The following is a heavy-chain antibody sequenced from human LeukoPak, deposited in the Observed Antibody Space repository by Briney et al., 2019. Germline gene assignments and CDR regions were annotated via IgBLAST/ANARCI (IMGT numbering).Heavy chain of an antibody. J-gene: IGHJ3*02. CDR3: ASRIGMAPGEAFDI. CDR2: IYYSGST. Sequence: TSQTLSLTCTVSGGSISSGDYYWSWIRQPPGKGLEWIGYIYYSGSTYYNPSLRSRVTISVDTSKNQFSLKLSSVTAADTAVYYCASRIGMAPGEAFDIWGQGTMVTVSS. D-gene: IGHD1-14*01. V-gene: IGHV4-30-4*01. CDR1: GGSISSGDYY.